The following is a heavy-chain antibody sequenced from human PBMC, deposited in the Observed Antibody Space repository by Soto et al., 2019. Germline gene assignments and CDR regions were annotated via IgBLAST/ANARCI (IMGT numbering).Heavy chain of an antibody. CDR2: IYHSGSD. CDR1: GVSIKTDNL. J-gene: IGHJ4*02. CDR3: PRADSVLIAQGFVL. D-gene: IGHD2-21*01. V-gene: IGHV4-4*01. Sequence: PAETLCLTCDVSGVSIKTDNLWTWVRQSPGKGLEWIGEIYHSGSDRYNPSLNNRLTISIDKSKKQFSLTLTSVTAADTALYFCPRADSVLIAQGFVLWGQGIQVTVSS.